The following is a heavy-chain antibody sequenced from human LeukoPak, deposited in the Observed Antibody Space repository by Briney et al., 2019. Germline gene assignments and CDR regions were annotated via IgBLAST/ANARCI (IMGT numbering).Heavy chain of an antibody. CDR3: ARGPGCISTSCPYYFDY. Sequence: ASVKVSCKASGYTFTSHDINWVRQATGQGLEWMGWMNPNSGNIGYAQKLQGGVTITRNTSISTAYMELSSLRSEDTAVYYCARGPGCISTSCPYYFDYWGQGTLVTVSS. CDR2: MNPNSGNI. V-gene: IGHV1-8*03. D-gene: IGHD2-2*01. J-gene: IGHJ4*02. CDR1: GYTFTSHD.